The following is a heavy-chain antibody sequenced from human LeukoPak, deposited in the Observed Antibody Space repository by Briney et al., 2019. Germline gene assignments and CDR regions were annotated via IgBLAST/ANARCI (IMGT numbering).Heavy chain of an antibody. CDR3: ARSQYSSSSSDY. CDR2: INSDGSST. CDR1: GFTFRSNW. D-gene: IGHD6-6*01. J-gene: IGHJ4*02. V-gene: IGHV3-74*01. Sequence: GGSLRLSCAASGFTFRSNWLYWVRQAQPKGLGWVSLINSDGSSTSYADSVKGRFTISRDNAKNTLYLQMSSLTAEDTAVYYSARSQYSSSSSDYWGQGILVTVSS.